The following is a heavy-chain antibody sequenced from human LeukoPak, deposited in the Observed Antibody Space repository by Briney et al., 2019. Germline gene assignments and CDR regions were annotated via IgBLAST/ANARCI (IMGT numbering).Heavy chain of an antibody. D-gene: IGHD3-10*01. CDR3: ARGPGRVAAGRGGIITGAIYFDF. CDR2: INQSGST. Sequence: SETLSLTCGVSGGSFSGYYWSWIRKSPGRGLEWIGEINQSGSTNYNPSLESRVTVSVDTPENQFSLILRSVTAADTAVYFCARGPGRVAAGRGGIITGAIYFDFWGQGSLVTVSS. CDR1: GGSFSGYY. J-gene: IGHJ4*02. V-gene: IGHV4-34*01.